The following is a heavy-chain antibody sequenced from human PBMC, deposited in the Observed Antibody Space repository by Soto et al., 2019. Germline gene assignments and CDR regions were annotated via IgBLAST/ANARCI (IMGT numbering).Heavy chain of an antibody. CDR3: ARYSGYDYTPYYYYYGMDV. Sequence: SETLSLTCAVSGGSISSSYYWSWIRQPPGKGLEWIGYIYYSGSTNYNPSLKSRVTISVDTSKNQFSLKLSSVTAADTAVYYCARYSGYDYTPYYYYYGMDVWGQGTTVTSP. CDR2: IYYSGST. V-gene: IGHV4-61*01. CDR1: GGSISSSYY. J-gene: IGHJ6*02. D-gene: IGHD5-12*01.